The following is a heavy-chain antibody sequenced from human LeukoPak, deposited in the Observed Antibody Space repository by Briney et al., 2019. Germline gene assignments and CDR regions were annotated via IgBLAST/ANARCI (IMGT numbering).Heavy chain of an antibody. Sequence: AGGSLRLSCAASGFTFSNYWMTWVRQAPGKGLEWVANINQDGSDKYYVDSVKGRFTISRDNAKNSLYLQMNSLGAEDTAVYYCATVYYYGSGSYYPPRYWGRGTLVTVSS. J-gene: IGHJ4*02. CDR2: INQDGSDK. CDR1: GFTFSNYW. CDR3: ATVYYYGSGSYYPPRY. D-gene: IGHD3-10*01. V-gene: IGHV3-7*03.